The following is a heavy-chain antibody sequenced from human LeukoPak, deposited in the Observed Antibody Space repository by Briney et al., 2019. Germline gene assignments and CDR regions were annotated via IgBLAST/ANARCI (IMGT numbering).Heavy chain of an antibody. V-gene: IGHV3-66*01. Sequence: GGSLRLSCAASGFTVSSNYMSWVRQAPGKGLEWVSVIYSGGSTYYADSVKGRFTISRDNSKNTLYLQMNSLRAEDTAVYYCASLGRYDSSGYYYPGDDYWGQGTLVTVSS. J-gene: IGHJ4*02. D-gene: IGHD3-22*01. CDR3: ASLGRYDSSGYYYPGDDY. CDR1: GFTVSSNY. CDR2: IYSGGST.